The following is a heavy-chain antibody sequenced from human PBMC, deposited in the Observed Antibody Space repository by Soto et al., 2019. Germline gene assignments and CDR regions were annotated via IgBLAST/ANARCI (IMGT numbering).Heavy chain of an antibody. CDR1: GYSFTTYW. CDR2: IYPGDSDT. V-gene: IGHV5-51*01. CDR3: ARYGGGNYPPLHDAFDI. J-gene: IGHJ3*02. Sequence: PGESLKISCKGSGYSFTTYWIGWVRQMPGKGLEWMGIIYPGDSDTRYSPSFQGQVTVSADKSISTAYLQWSGLKASDTAMYYCARYGGGNYPPLHDAFDIWGQGTMVTVSS. D-gene: IGHD4-4*01.